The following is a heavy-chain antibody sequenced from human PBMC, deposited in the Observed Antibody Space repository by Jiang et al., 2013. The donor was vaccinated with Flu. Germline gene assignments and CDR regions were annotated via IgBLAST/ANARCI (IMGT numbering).Heavy chain of an antibody. D-gene: IGHD4-17*01. J-gene: IGHJ4*02. V-gene: IGHV3-23*04. CDR1: GFTFSSYG. CDR2: IRGSGGST. Sequence: VQLVESGGGLVQPGGSLRLSCAASGFTFSSYGMSWVRQAPGKGLEWVSSIRGSGGSTYYADSVKGRFTISRDNSKNTLYLQMNSLRAEDTAVYYCAKARSDSGDYLFDYWGQGTLVTVSS. CDR3: AKARSDSGDYLFDY.